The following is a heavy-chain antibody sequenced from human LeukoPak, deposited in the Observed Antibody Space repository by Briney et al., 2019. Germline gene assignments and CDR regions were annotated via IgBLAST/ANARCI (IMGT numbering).Heavy chain of an antibody. V-gene: IGHV4-39*01. CDR2: IYYSGST. D-gene: IGHD6-13*01. CDR3: ASLSPSSWCHY. CDR1: GGSISSSSYH. Sequence: ETLSLTRTVSGGSISSSSYHWGSIRQPPGKGLGWIGSIYYSGSTYYNPSLKSRVTISVETSKNQFSLKLSSVSAADTAVYYCASLSPSSWCHYWGQGTLVTVSS. J-gene: IGHJ4*02.